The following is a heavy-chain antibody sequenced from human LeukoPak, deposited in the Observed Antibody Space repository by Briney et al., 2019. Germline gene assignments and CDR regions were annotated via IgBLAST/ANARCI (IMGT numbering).Heavy chain of an antibody. J-gene: IGHJ4*02. D-gene: IGHD5-24*01. Sequence: SQTLSLTWTVSGGSISSGGYYWRWIRRHPGEGLEWIGYIYYSGSTYYNPSLKSRLTISVDTSKNQFSLKLSSVSAADTAVYYCARGGGDVYNVFDYWGQGTLVTVSS. CDR3: ARGGGDVYNVFDY. CDR1: GGSISSGGYY. CDR2: IYYSGST. V-gene: IGHV4-31*02.